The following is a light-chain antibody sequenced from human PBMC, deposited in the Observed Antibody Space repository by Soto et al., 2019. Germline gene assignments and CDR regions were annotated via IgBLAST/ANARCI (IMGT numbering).Light chain of an antibody. Sequence: VLTQSPATLSLSPGERATLSCRASQSISRYLAWYQQKPGQSPRLVIYDISNRATGVPARFSGSGSGTDFTLTISSLEPEDFAVYYCQQRSNWPLTFGGGTKVEIK. CDR1: QSISRY. CDR2: DIS. J-gene: IGKJ4*01. CDR3: QQRSNWPLT. V-gene: IGKV3-11*01.